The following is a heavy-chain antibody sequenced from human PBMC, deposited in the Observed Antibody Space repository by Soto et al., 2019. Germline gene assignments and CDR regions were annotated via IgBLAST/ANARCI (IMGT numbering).Heavy chain of an antibody. CDR1: GGSISSSSYY. V-gene: IGHV4-39*02. D-gene: IGHD3-10*01. J-gene: IGHJ5*02. CDR2: IYYSGST. CDR3: AREYYYGSGRPFDWFDP. Sequence: PSETLSLTCTVSGGSISSSSYYWGWIRQPPGKGLEWIGSIYYSGSTYYNPSLKSRVTISVDTSKNQFSLKLSSVTAADTAVYYCAREYYYGSGRPFDWFDPWGQGNLVTVSS.